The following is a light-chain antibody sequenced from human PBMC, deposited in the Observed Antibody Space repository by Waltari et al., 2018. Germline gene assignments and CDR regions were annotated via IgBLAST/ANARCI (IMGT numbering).Light chain of an antibody. CDR2: EVS. CDR1: SSDVGNYNL. CDR3: CSYAGHSTYV. V-gene: IGLV2-23*02. Sequence: QSALTQPASVSGSPGQSITISCTGTSSDVGNYNLVSWYQQHPGKAPQLMIYEVSPRPSGVSNRFSGSKSGNTASLTISGLQPEDETDYYCCSYAGHSTYVFGTGTKVTVL. J-gene: IGLJ1*01.